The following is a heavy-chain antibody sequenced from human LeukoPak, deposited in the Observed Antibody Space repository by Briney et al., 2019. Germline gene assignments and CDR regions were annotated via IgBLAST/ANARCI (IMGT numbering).Heavy chain of an antibody. CDR3: TKGQGGHWSGSSFDF. J-gene: IGHJ4*02. CDR1: GFTFSSYG. CDR2: ISYDGSNK. D-gene: IGHD3-10*01. Sequence: GGSLRLSCAASGFTFSSYGMHWVRQAPGKGLEWVAVISYDGSNKYYADSVKGRLTISRDNSKNTLYLQMNSLRVEDTAVYYCTKGQGGHWSGSSFDFWGQGTLVTVSS. V-gene: IGHV3-30*18.